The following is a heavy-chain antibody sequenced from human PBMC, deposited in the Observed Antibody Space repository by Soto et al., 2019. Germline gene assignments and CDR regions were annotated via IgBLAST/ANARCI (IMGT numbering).Heavy chain of an antibody. J-gene: IGHJ4*02. Sequence: ASETLSLTCAVSGGSFTSNNWWTWVRQPPGQGLEWIGEIYRTGSTNYNPSLKRRVTISLDKSENQSSLKVASLTAADTAVYYCASRDPGTSVDYWGQGTLVTVSS. V-gene: IGHV4-4*02. CDR1: GGSFTSNNW. CDR3: ASRDPGTSVDY. CDR2: IYRTGST. D-gene: IGHD1-7*01.